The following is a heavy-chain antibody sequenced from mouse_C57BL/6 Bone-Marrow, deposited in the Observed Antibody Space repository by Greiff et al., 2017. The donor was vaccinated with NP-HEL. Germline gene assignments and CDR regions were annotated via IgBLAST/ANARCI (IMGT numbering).Heavy chain of an antibody. D-gene: IGHD2-4*01. CDR3: ARRGDDYRYYAMDY. CDR1: GFSLTSYG. CDR2: IWSGGST. J-gene: IGHJ4*01. Sequence: VMLVESGPGLVQPSQSLSITCTVSGFSLTSYGVHWVRQSPGKGLEWLGVIWSGGSTDYNAAFISRLSISKDNSKSQVFFKMNSLQADDTAIYYCARRGDDYRYYAMDYWGQGTSVTVSS. V-gene: IGHV2-2*01.